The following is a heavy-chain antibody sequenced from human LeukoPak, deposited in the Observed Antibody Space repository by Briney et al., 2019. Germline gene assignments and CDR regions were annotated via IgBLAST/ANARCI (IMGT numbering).Heavy chain of an antibody. V-gene: IGHV1-46*01. J-gene: IGHJ4*02. Sequence: GASVKVSCKASGYTFTSYYMHWVRQAPGQGLEWMGIIDPSGGSTSYAQKFQGRVTMTRDTSISTAYMELSRLRSDDTAVYYCARAYGSEQYFDYWGQGTLVTVSS. D-gene: IGHD3-10*01. CDR2: IDPSGGST. CDR1: GYTFTSYY. CDR3: ARAYGSEQYFDY.